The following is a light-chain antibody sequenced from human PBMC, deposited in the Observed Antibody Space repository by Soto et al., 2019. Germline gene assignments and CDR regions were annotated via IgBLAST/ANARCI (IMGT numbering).Light chain of an antibody. CDR3: QQRRNWPPLT. CDR2: DAS. V-gene: IGKV3-11*01. J-gene: IGKJ5*01. Sequence: EIVLTQSPATLSLSPGERATLSCRASQSVSSYLAWYQQKPGQAPRLLIYDASNRATRIPARFSGSGSGKDFTLTSSSLEPEDFAVYYCQQRRNWPPLTLGQGTRLEIK. CDR1: QSVSSY.